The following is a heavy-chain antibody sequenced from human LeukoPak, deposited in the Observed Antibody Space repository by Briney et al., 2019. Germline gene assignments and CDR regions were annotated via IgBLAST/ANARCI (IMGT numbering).Heavy chain of an antibody. D-gene: IGHD5-24*01. V-gene: IGHV3-49*03. CDR2: IRSKAYGGTT. CDR3: SRGRRSPDP. CDR1: LFTFGDYA. Sequence: GGSLRLSCTASLFTFGDYAMSWFRQAPGKGLEWVGFIRSKAYGGTTEYAASLKGRITISRDDSKTIAYLQMSSQKTEDTAVYYCSRGRRSPDPWGQGTLVTVSS. J-gene: IGHJ5*02.